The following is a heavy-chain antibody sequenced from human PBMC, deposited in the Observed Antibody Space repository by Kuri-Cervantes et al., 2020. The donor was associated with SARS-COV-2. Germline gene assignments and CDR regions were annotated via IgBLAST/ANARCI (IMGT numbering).Heavy chain of an antibody. CDR1: GYTFTGYY. J-gene: IGHJ2*01. CDR2: INPNSGGT. Sequence: ASVKVSCKASGYTFTGYYMHWVRQAPGQGLEWMGWINPNSGGTNYAQKFQGWVTMTRDTSISTAYMGLSRLRSDDTAVYYCARVPNTSDGSGSYYNVGWYFDLWGRGTLVTVSS. D-gene: IGHD3-10*01. V-gene: IGHV1-2*04. CDR3: ARVPNTSDGSGSYYNVGWYFDL.